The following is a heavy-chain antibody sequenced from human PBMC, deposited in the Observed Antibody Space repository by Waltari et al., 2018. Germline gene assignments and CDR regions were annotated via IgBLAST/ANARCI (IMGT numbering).Heavy chain of an antibody. D-gene: IGHD6-13*01. Sequence: QVQLVQSGAEVKKPGSSVKVSCKASGGTFSSYPISWVRQAPGKGLGWMGRIIPILGIANYAQKFQGRVTITADKSTSTAYMELSSLRSEDTAVYYCATGYSSSWYSASYYYYGMDVWGQGTTVTVSS. CDR3: ATGYSSSWYSASYYYYGMDV. CDR1: GGTFSSYP. V-gene: IGHV1-69*02. J-gene: IGHJ6*02. CDR2: IIPILGIA.